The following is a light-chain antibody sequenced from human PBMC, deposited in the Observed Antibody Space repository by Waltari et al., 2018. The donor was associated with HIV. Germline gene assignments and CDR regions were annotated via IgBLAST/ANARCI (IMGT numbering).Light chain of an antibody. V-gene: IGKV1-27*01. CDR2: AAS. Sequence: DIQMTQSPYSLSASVGDRISITCRASQVISNYLAWYQQAPGKVPKLLISAASTLQSGVPSRFSGSGSGTDFILTISSLQPEDVGTYYCQKYGSAPWTFGQGTKVAIK. CDR3: QKYGSAPWT. J-gene: IGKJ1*01. CDR1: QVISNY.